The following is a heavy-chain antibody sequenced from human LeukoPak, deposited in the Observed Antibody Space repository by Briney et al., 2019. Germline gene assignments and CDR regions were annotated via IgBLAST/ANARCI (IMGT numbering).Heavy chain of an antibody. D-gene: IGHD2-15*01. Sequence: ASVKVSCKASGYTFTSHYMHWVRQAPGQGLEWMGIINPSGGSTSYAQKFQGRVTMTRDTSTSTVYMELSSLRSEDTAVYYCASGYCSGGSCGTYFDYWGQGTLVTVSS. CDR2: INPSGGST. V-gene: IGHV1-46*01. CDR3: ASGYCSGGSCGTYFDY. J-gene: IGHJ4*02. CDR1: GYTFTSHY.